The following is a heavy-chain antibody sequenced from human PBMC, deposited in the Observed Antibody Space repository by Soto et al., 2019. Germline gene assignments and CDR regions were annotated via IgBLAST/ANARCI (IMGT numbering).Heavy chain of an antibody. CDR3: ARSERSNWTFDY. J-gene: IGHJ4*02. D-gene: IGHD1-20*01. CDR2: IIPIFGTA. Sequence: AVKVSCKASGGTFSTYAISWVRQAPGQGLEWMGGIIPIFGTANYAQKFQGRVTITADKSTSTAYMELSSLRSEDTAVYYCARSERSNWTFDYWGQGTLVTVSS. CDR1: GGTFSTYA. V-gene: IGHV1-69*06.